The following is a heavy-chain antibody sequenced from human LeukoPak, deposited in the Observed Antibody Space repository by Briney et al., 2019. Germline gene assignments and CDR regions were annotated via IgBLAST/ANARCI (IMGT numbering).Heavy chain of an antibody. Sequence: PGGSLRLSCAASGFIFSSHAMHWVRQAPGKGLEWVAVISYDGSNKYYADSVKGRFTISRDNSKNTLYLQMNSLRAEDTAVYYCAKSKGEWLRFRKGIYFDYWGQGTLVTVSS. CDR1: GFIFSSHA. V-gene: IGHV3-30-3*02. D-gene: IGHD5-12*01. CDR3: AKSKGEWLRFRKGIYFDY. J-gene: IGHJ4*02. CDR2: ISYDGSNK.